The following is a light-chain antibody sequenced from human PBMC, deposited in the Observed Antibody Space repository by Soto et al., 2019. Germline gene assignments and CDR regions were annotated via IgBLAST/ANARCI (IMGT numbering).Light chain of an antibody. CDR2: GAS. CDR3: QHYGSSMYT. Sequence: EVVLTQSPGTLSLSPGEGATLSCRASHNISSTYLAWYQQKPGQAPRLLIYGASSRATGIPDRFSGSGSGTDFTLIVSRLEPEDFAVFYCQHYGSSMYTFGQGTRLDIK. V-gene: IGKV3-20*01. J-gene: IGKJ2*01. CDR1: HNISSTY.